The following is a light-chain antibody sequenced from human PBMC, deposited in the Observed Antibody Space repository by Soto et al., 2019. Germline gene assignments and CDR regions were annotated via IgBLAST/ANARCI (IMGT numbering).Light chain of an antibody. CDR1: QSVSSSY. CDR2: GAS. CDR3: RQYNNWLRT. J-gene: IGKJ1*01. V-gene: IGKV3-15*01. Sequence: EIVMTQSPATLSLCPGERATLSCRASQSVSSSYLAWYQQKPGQAPRLLIYGASTRASGVPARFSGSGSGTEFTLAISSLQSEDFAVYYCRQYNNWLRTFGHGTKVDIK.